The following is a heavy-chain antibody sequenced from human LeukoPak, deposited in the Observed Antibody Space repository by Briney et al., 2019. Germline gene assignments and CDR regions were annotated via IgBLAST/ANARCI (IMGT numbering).Heavy chain of an antibody. J-gene: IGHJ1*01. V-gene: IGHV3-7*03. D-gene: IGHD1-26*01. CDR2: IKQDGSEK. CDR3: AKKVVVGATSPYSDFQD. CDR1: GFTFSSYW. Sequence: GSLRLSCAASGFTFSSYWMSWVRQAPGKGLEWVANIKQDGSEKYYVDSVKGRFTISRDNAKNSLYLQMNSLRAEDTALYYCAKKVVVGATSPYSDFQDWGQGTLVTVSS.